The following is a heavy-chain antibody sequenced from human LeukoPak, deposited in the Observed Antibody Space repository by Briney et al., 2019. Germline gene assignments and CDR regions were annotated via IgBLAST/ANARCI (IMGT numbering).Heavy chain of an antibody. CDR2: ISAYNGNT. J-gene: IGHJ4*02. Sequence: ASVKVSCKASGYTFTSYGISWVRQAPGQGLEWMGWISAYNGNTNYAQKLQGRVTMTTDTSTSTAYMELRSLRSDDTAVYYCARDRGYYDSSGYYYFDHWGQGTLATVSS. CDR3: ARDRGYYDSSGYYYFDH. D-gene: IGHD3-22*01. CDR1: GYTFTSYG. V-gene: IGHV1-18*01.